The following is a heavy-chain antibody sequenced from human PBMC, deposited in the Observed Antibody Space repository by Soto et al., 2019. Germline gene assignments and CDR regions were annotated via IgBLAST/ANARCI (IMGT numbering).Heavy chain of an antibody. J-gene: IGHJ4*02. V-gene: IGHV3-43*01. CDR2: ISWDSVNT. D-gene: IGHD3-10*01. Sequence: EVQLVESGGVVIQPGESLRLSCTASGFTFNAYTMHWVRQAPGSGLEWVSLISWDSVNTYYADSVRGRFSISRDNSTNSRYLQLTSLRTVDTAIYVCVKEMSPLFFDYWGQGTLVTVSS. CDR3: VKEMSPLFFDY. CDR1: GFTFNAYT.